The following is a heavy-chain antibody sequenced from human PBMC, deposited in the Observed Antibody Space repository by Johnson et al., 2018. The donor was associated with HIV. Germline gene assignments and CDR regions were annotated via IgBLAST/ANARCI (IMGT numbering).Heavy chain of an antibody. Sequence: QVQLVESGGGLVQPGGSLRLSCVVSGFPFSSFWMHWVRQTPGKGLEWVAIISADVNNKYSADSVKGRFTISRDNSKNTLYLQMNSLRAEDTAVYYCAKGRWEATTYDDAFDIWGQGTMVTVSS. D-gene: IGHD1-26*01. V-gene: IGHV3-30*18. CDR1: GFPFSSFW. CDR3: AKGRWEATTYDDAFDI. J-gene: IGHJ3*02. CDR2: ISADVNNK.